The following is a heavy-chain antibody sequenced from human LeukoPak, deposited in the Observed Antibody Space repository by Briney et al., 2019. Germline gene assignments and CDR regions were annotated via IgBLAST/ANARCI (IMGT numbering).Heavy chain of an antibody. CDR1: GGSFSGYY. D-gene: IGHD6-6*01. V-gene: IGHV4-31*11. J-gene: IGHJ6*02. CDR3: ARDARIAARPGYYYGMDV. Sequence: SETLSLTCAVYGGSFSGYYWSWIRQHPGKGLEWIGYIYYSGSTYYNPSLKSRVTISVDTSKNQFSLKLSSVTAADTAVYYCARDARIAARPGYYYGMDVWGQGTTVTVSS. CDR2: IYYSGST.